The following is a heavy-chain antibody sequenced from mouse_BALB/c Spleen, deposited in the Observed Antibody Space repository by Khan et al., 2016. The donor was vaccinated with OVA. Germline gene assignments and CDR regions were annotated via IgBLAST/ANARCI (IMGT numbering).Heavy chain of an antibody. D-gene: IGHD1-1*01. CDR2: ITPNNGGT. CDR1: GYTFTDYN. J-gene: IGHJ2*01. V-gene: IGHV1-18*01. CDR3: TRGGHGSPFDY. Sequence: VQLKESGPELVKPGASVKISCKASGYTFTDYNMDWVKQSHGKSLEWIGDITPNNGGTIYNQKFKGKATLTVDKSSSTAYMELRSLTSEDTAVXYCTRGGHGSPFDYWGQGTTLTVSS.